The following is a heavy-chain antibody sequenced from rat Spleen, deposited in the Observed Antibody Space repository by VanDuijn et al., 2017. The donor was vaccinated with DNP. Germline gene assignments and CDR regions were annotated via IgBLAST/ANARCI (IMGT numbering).Heavy chain of an antibody. CDR1: GFTFSTFP. V-gene: IGHV5-7*01. D-gene: IGHD1-9*01. Sequence: EVQLVESGGGLVQPGRSMKLSCVASGFTFSTFPMAWVRQAPKKGLEWVATISYDGSSTYYRDSVKGRFTISRDNAKSTLYLQRDSLRSEDTATYYCARHGDYGYNYFDYWGQGVMVTVSS. J-gene: IGHJ2*01. CDR2: ISYDGSST. CDR3: ARHGDYGYNYFDY.